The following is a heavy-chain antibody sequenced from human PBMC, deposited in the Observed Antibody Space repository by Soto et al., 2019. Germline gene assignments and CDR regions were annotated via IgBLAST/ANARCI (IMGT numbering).Heavy chain of an antibody. D-gene: IGHD3-10*01. CDR2: VIPILGIA. CDR1: GGTFSSYA. V-gene: IGHV1-69*04. Sequence: SLKVSCKASGGTFSSYAINWVRQAPGQGLEWMGRVIPILGIANYAQKFQGRVTITADKSTSTAYMDLSSLRSEDTAVYYCARSSSYYGSGSYYTGPFDYWGQGTLVTVSS. CDR3: ARSSSYYGSGSYYTGPFDY. J-gene: IGHJ4*02.